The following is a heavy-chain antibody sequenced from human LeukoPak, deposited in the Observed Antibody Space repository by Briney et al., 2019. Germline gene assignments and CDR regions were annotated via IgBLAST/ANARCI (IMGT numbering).Heavy chain of an antibody. D-gene: IGHD2-2*01. CDR2: INPSSGGT. CDR3: AGRPDTSVVAIFDY. Sequence: ASVKVSCKASGYTFTGYYVHWVRQAPGQGLEWMGWINPSSGGTNYAQKIQGRVTMTGDTSISTAYMELSRLSSDDTAVYFCAGRPDTSVVAIFDYWGQGTLVTISS. V-gene: IGHV1-2*02. J-gene: IGHJ4*02. CDR1: GYTFTGYY.